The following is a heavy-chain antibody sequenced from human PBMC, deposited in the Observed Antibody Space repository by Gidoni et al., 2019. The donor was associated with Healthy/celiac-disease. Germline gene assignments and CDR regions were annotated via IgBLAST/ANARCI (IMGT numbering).Heavy chain of an antibody. CDR1: GFTARSNY. CDR2: IYRGGST. CDR3: ARGQDSSGWYPGFDY. J-gene: IGHJ4*02. D-gene: IGHD6-19*01. Sequence: EVQLVATGGALIQPVGSLRLSCTASGFTARSNYMSWCRQAQGKGLEWVSVIYRGGSTYYADYEKGRFTISRDNAKNRLDRQMNSLRAEDTAVYYCARGQDSSGWYPGFDYGGQGTLVTVSS. V-gene: IGHV3-53*02.